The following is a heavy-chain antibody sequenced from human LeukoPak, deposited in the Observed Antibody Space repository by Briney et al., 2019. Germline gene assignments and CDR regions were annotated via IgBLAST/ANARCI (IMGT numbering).Heavy chain of an antibody. CDR3: ARDYYDSSGYYFDY. CDR2: IYHSGST. Sequence: KPSETLSLTCTVSGYSISSGYYWGWIRQPPGKGLEWIGSIYHSGSTYYNPSLKSRVTISVDTSKNQFSLKLSSVTAADTAVYYCARDYYDSSGYYFDYWGQGTLVTVSS. CDR1: GYSISSGYY. V-gene: IGHV4-38-2*02. J-gene: IGHJ4*02. D-gene: IGHD3-22*01.